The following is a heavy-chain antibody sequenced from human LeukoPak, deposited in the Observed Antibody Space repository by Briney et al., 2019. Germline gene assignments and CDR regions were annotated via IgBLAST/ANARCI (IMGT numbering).Heavy chain of an antibody. V-gene: IGHV4-34*01. CDR1: GGSFSGYY. D-gene: IGHD3-3*01. CDR3: ARGRPLPFWSGYYFDY. J-gene: IGHJ4*02. CDR2: INHSGNT. Sequence: PSETLSLTCAVYGGSFSGYYWSWIRQPPGKGLEWIGEINHSGNTNYNPSLKSRVTISVDTSKNQFSLKLSSVTAADTAVYYCARGRPLPFWSGYYFDYWGQGTLVTVSS.